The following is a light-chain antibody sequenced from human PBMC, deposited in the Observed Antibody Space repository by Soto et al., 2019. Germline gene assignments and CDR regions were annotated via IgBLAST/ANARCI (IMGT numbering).Light chain of an antibody. J-gene: IGKJ1*01. CDR1: QGISISY. CDR2: GAS. Sequence: ENVLTQSPGTLSLSVGERATLSCGATQGISISYLAWYQQKPGQAPKLLIYGASSGATGIPDRFSGSGSGTDFTLTISRLEPEDFEVYYCQQYDSSPPTFGQGTKVDIK. CDR3: QQYDSSPPT. V-gene: IGKV3-20*01.